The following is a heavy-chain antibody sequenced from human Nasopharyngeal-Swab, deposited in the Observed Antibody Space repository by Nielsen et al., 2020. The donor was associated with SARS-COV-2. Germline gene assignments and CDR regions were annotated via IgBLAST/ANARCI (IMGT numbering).Heavy chain of an antibody. CDR2: IVGDSSEI. V-gene: IGHV3-21*01. CDR3: ARDHLMTVTIPYYYYGMDV. CDR1: GFTFSYYA. J-gene: IGHJ6*02. D-gene: IGHD4-11*01. Sequence: GESLKISCAASGFTFSYYAMNWVRRAPGKGLEWVSGIVGDSSEIYYADSVKGRFTISRDNAKNSLYLQMNSLRAEDTAVYYCARDHLMTVTIPYYYYGMDVWGQGTTVTVSS.